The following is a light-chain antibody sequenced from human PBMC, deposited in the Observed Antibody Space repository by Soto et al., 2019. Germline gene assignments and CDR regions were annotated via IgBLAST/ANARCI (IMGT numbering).Light chain of an antibody. CDR1: QSVFNY. J-gene: IGKJ1*01. Sequence: EIVLTQSPATLSLSPGARATLSCRASQSVFNYLAWYQQKPGQAPRLPIYDASNRATGIPARFSGSGSGTDFTLTITRLEPEDFAVYYCQQRYNWPPWTFGQGTKVEI. V-gene: IGKV3-11*01. CDR3: QQRYNWPPWT. CDR2: DAS.